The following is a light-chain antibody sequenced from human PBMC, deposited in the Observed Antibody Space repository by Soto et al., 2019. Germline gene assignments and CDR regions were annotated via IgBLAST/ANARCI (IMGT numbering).Light chain of an antibody. V-gene: IGKV3-20*01. J-gene: IGKJ1*01. CDR2: GAS. Sequence: ELVFTQSPGTLSLSPGEIATLSCMASQSVSSNYLAWYQQKPGQAPRLLIYGASIRATGIPDRFSGSGSGTEFTLTISSLQPDDFATYYCQHYNSYGTFGQGTKVDIK. CDR1: QSVSSNY. CDR3: QHYNSYGT.